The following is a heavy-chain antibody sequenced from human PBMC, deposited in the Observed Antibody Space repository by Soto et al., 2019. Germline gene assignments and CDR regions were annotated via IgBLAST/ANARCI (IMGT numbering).Heavy chain of an antibody. CDR3: ARGDTYYNY. V-gene: IGHV4-59*01. Sequence: SEPLSLTFTFSGGSISSYYWSWIRQPPGKGLEWIGCIYYSGSTNYNPSLKSRVTMSVDTSKNHFSLKLTSVTAADTAVYYCARGDTYYNYWGQGTLDTDSS. CDR1: GGSISSYY. J-gene: IGHJ4*02. CDR2: IYYSGST. D-gene: IGHD5-18*01.